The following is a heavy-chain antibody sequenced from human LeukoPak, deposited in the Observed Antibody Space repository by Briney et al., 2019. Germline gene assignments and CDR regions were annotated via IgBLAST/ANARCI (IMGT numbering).Heavy chain of an antibody. CDR1: GFTDISNC. J-gene: IGHJ4*02. Sequence: PGGSLRLSCAASGFTDISNCMGWVRQAPGKGVEWVSVIYSGGTTYYTDSVKGRFIISRDNSKNTLYLQMDNLRAEDTAVYYCERCTSHIASRPIDSWGQGTLVTVSS. V-gene: IGHV3-53*01. CDR3: ERCTSHIASRPIDS. D-gene: IGHD6-6*01. CDR2: IYSGGTT.